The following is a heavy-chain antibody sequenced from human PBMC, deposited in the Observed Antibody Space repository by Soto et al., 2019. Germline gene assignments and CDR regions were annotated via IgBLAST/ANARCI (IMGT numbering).Heavy chain of an antibody. V-gene: IGHV3-33*01. CDR3: ARDPRLSSFGGVIVRSAYLDY. CDR1: AFTFSSYR. D-gene: IGHD3-16*02. Sequence: PAVSLRLSCAASAFTFSSYRMHWVRQGPGKGLEWVAVIWYDGSNKYYADSVKGRFTISRDNSKNTLYLEMNRLRAEDTAVYYCARDPRLSSFGGVIVRSAYLDYWGQGPLVTVSS. CDR2: IWYDGSNK. J-gene: IGHJ4*02.